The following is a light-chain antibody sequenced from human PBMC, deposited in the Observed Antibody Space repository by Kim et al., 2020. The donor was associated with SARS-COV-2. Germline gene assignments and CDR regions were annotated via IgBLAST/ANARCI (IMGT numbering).Light chain of an antibody. CDR1: KLGDKY. CDR3: LAWDSGNVV. V-gene: IGLV3-1*01. CDR2: QGS. Sequence: SVSPGQTASITCSGDKLGDKYGCWYQQKPGQSPVLVIYQGSKRPSGIPERFSGSNSGNTATLTIRGTQAMDEADYYCLAWDSGNVVFGPGTKVTVL. J-gene: IGLJ1*01.